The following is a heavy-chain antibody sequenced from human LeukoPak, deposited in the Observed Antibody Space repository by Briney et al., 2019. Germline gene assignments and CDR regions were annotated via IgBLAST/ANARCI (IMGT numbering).Heavy chain of an antibody. Sequence: PSQTLSLTCTVSGYAIISGGFSWNWTRQPPGKGLEWIGCIYDRGPAHYNPSLKSRFTISVDRPKDQFFLNVTSLTAADTAVYYCARSRQASGLFSSWGQGTLVVVSS. J-gene: IGHJ5*02. CDR2: IYDRGPA. D-gene: IGHD3-10*01. CDR3: ARSRQASGLFSS. V-gene: IGHV4-30-2*01. CDR1: GYAIISGGFS.